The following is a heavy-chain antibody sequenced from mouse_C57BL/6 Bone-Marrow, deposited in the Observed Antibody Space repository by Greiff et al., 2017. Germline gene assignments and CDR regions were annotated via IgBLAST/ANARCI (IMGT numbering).Heavy chain of an antibody. J-gene: IGHJ2*01. Sequence: EVKLVESGGGLVQPGGSLKLSCAASGFTFSDYYMYWVRQTPEKRLEWVAYISNGGGSTYYPDTVKGRFTISRDNAKNTLYLQMSRLKSEDTAMYYCARQAPYYYGSEYYFDYWRQGTTLTVSS. CDR2: ISNGGGST. CDR1: GFTFSDYY. V-gene: IGHV5-12*01. CDR3: ARQAPYYYGSEYYFDY. D-gene: IGHD1-1*01.